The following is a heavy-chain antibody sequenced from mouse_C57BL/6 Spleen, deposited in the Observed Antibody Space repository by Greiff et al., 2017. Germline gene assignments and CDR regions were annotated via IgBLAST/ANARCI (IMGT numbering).Heavy chain of an antibody. Sequence: QVQLQQPGTELVKPGASVKLSWKASGYTFTSYWMHWVKQRPGQGLEWIGNINPSNGGTNYNEKFKSKATLTVDKSSSTAYMQLSSLTSEDSAVYYCARSWGTVVATDYWGQGTTLTGSS. D-gene: IGHD1-1*01. CDR3: ARSWGTVVATDY. CDR2: INPSNGGT. J-gene: IGHJ2*01. CDR1: GYTFTSYW. V-gene: IGHV1-53*01.